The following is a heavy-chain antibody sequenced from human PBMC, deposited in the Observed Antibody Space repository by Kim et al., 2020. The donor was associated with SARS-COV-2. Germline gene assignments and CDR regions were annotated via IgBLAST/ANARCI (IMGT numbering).Heavy chain of an antibody. Sequence: GESLKISCKGSGYSFTSYWISWVRQMPGKGLEWMGRIDPSDSYTNYSPSFQGHVTISADKSISTAYLQWSSLKASDTAMYYCARRGEVGDWGVWKPFDPWGQGTLSPSPQ. CDR2: IDPSDSYT. J-gene: IGHJ5*02. CDR3: ARRGEVGDWGVWKPFDP. CDR1: GYSFTSYW. D-gene: IGHD3-16*01. V-gene: IGHV5-10-1*01.